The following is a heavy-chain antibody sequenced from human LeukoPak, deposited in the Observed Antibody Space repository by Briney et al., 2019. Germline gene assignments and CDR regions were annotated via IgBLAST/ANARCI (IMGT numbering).Heavy chain of an antibody. J-gene: IGHJ4*02. V-gene: IGHV1-18*04. D-gene: IGHD2-8*02. CDR2: IDAKNGDT. Sequence: GASVKVSCKASGYTFTSYGIIWVRQAPGQGLEWMGWIDAKNGDTNYARKVQGRITMTTDTSTSTTYMERRSLRSDASGMSFCARDPTGGYYFDYWGQGTLVTVSS. CDR3: ARDPTGGYYFDY. CDR1: GYTFTSYG.